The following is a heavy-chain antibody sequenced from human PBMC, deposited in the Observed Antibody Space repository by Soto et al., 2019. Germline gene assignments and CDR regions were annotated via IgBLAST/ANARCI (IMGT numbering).Heavy chain of an antibody. Sequence: TLSLTCAVSGGSISSCFYSWSWIRQPPGKGLEWIGYIYHSGSTYYNPSLKSRVTISVDRSKNQFSLKLSSVTAADTAVYYCARHLVLYPLDALDYWGQGTLVTVSS. CDR2: IYHSGST. J-gene: IGHJ4*02. D-gene: IGHD2-8*02. CDR3: ARHLVLYPLDALDY. CDR1: GGSISSCFYS. V-gene: IGHV4-30-2*01.